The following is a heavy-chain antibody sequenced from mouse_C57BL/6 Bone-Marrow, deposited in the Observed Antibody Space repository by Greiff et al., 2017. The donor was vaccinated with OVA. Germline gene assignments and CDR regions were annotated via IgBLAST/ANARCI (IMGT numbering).Heavy chain of an antibody. Sequence: QVQLQQPGAELVMPGASVKLSCKASGYTFTSYWMHWVKQRPGQGLEWIGETDPSDSYTNYNQKFKGKSTLTVDKSSSTAYMQLSSLTSEDSAVYYCASDYGSPLDYWGQGTTLTVSS. J-gene: IGHJ2*01. CDR2: TDPSDSYT. D-gene: IGHD1-1*01. CDR3: ASDYGSPLDY. V-gene: IGHV1-69*01. CDR1: GYTFTSYW.